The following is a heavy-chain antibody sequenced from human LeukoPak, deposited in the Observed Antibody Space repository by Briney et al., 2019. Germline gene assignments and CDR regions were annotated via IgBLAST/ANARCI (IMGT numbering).Heavy chain of an antibody. D-gene: IGHD2-15*01. V-gene: IGHV5-51*01. Sequence: GESLQISCKGSGYSFTSYWIGWVRQMPGKGLGWMGIIYPGDSDTRYSPSFQGQVTISTDKSISTAYLQWSSLKASDTAMYYYARREYCSGGSCYAFDYWGQGTLVTVSS. CDR2: IYPGDSDT. CDR1: GYSFTSYW. CDR3: ARREYCSGGSCYAFDY. J-gene: IGHJ4*02.